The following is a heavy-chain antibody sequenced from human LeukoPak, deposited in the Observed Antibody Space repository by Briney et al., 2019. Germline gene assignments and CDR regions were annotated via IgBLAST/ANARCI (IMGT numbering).Heavy chain of an antibody. CDR1: GGSFSGYY. Sequence: PSETLSLTCAVYGGSFSGYYWSWIRQPPGKGLEWIGEINHSGSTNYNPSLKSRVTISVDTSKNQFSLKLSSVTAADTAVYYCARGRTHHYDRKFLSAHFDYWGQGTLVTVSS. V-gene: IGHV4-34*01. CDR3: ARGRTHHYDRKFLSAHFDY. CDR2: INHSGST. D-gene: IGHD3-22*01. J-gene: IGHJ4*02.